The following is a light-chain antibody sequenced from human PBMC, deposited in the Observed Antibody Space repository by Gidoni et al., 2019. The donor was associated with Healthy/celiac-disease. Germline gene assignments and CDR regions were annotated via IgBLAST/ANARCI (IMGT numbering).Light chain of an antibody. CDR2: LGS. CDR3: MQALQTPPT. Sequence: ETVRTQSPLALPVTPGEPASISCRSSQSLLHSNGYNYLDWYLQKQGQSPQLLIYLGSNRASGVPDRFSGSGSGTDFTLKISRVEAEDVGVYYCMQALQTPPTFGQGTKVEIK. J-gene: IGKJ1*01. V-gene: IGKV2-28*01. CDR1: QSLLHSNGYNY.